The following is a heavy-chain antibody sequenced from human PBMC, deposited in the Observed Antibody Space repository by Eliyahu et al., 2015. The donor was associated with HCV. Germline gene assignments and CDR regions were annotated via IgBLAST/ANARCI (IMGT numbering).Heavy chain of an antibody. CDR3: ARQTTGAGQWSWDY. Sequence: QLQLQESXPGLVKPSETLSXTCAVSGASIXTYFWGWIRQPPGKGLEWIAXVHYPGTTFYSPSLKSRATVFVDTSKNHFSLKLDSVTVTDTALYYCARQTTGAGQWSWDYWGQGTLVTVSS. J-gene: IGHJ4*02. CDR1: GASIXTYF. CDR2: VHYPGTT. V-gene: IGHV4-39*01. D-gene: IGHD6-13*01.